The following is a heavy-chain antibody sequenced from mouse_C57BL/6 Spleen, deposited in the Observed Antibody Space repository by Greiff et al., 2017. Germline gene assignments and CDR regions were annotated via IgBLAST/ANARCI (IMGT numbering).Heavy chain of an antibody. Sequence: EVMLVESGEGLVKPGGSLKLSCAASGFTFSSYAMSWVRQTPEKRLEWVAYISSGGDYIYYADTVKGRFTISRDNARNTLYLQMSSLKSEDTAMYYCTRERDGYYSYYFDYWGQGTTLTVSS. CDR1: GFTFSSYA. V-gene: IGHV5-9-1*02. CDR3: TRERDGYYSYYFDY. D-gene: IGHD2-3*01. J-gene: IGHJ2*01. CDR2: ISSGGDYI.